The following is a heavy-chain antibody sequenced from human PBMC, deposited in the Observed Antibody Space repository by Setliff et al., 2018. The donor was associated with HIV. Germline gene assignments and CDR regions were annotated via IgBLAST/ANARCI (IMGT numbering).Heavy chain of an antibody. CDR1: GGSISSSSYY. J-gene: IGHJ3*02. CDR3: ARPRVGDDAFNI. Sequence: ASETLSLTCTVSGGSISSSSYYWGWIRQPPGKGLEWIGTIYYSGSTYYNPSLKSRLSISLDTSKNQFSLSLTSVTAADTAVYFCARPRVGDDAFNIWSQGTLVTVSS. V-gene: IGHV4-39*01. CDR2: IYYSGST.